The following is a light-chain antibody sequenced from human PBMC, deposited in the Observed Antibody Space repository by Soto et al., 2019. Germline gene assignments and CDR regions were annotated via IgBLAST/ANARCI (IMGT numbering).Light chain of an antibody. J-gene: IGKJ5*01. CDR2: GAS. Sequence: EIVMTQSPATLSVSPGETATLSCRASQSVSGKLAWYQQKPGQAPRLLVYGASSRATGIPDRFSGIGSGAVFTLTIAGLEPEDFAVYYCQQYDTSPPITFGQGTRLEIK. CDR1: QSVSGK. CDR3: QQYDTSPPIT. V-gene: IGKV3-20*01.